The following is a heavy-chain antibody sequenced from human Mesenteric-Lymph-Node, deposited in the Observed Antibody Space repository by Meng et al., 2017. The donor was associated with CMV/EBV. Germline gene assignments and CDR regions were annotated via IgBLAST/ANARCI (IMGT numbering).Heavy chain of an antibody. D-gene: IGHD3-3*01. V-gene: IGHV3-21*01. CDR1: GFTFSSYS. CDR3: ARAEYYDFWSGYLSQTNYFDY. CDR2: ISSSSSYI. Sequence: GGSLRLSCAASGFTFSSYSINWVRQAPGKGLEWVSSISSSSSYIYYADSVKGRFTISRDNAKNSLYLQMNSLRAEDTAVYYCARAEYYDFWSGYLSQTNYFDYWGQGTLVTVSS. J-gene: IGHJ4*02.